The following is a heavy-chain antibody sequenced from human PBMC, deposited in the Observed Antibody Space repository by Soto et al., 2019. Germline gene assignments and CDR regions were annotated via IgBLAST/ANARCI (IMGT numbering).Heavy chain of an antibody. CDR3: AKDRRTTIFGVVTHYHYSGMDV. CDR2: ISDDGSNK. Sequence: PGGSLRLSCAASGFTFSNYSMHWVRQAPGKGLEWVAVISDDGSNKYYADSMKGRFTISRDNSKNTLYLQKNSLRAEDTAVYYCAKDRRTTIFGVVTHYHYSGMDVWGQGTMVTVSS. D-gene: IGHD3-3*01. V-gene: IGHV3-30*18. J-gene: IGHJ6*02. CDR1: GFTFSNYS.